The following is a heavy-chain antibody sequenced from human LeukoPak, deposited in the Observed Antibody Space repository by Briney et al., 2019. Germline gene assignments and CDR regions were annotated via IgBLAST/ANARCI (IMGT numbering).Heavy chain of an antibody. CDR2: IYYSGST. D-gene: IGHD3-3*01. Sequence: PSETLSLTCTVSGGSISSSSYYWGWIRQPPGKGLEWIGSIYYSGSTYYNPSLKSRVTISVDTSMNQFSLKLSSVTAADTAVYYCARSMEWLLYEYYFDYWGQGTLVTVSS. J-gene: IGHJ4*02. V-gene: IGHV4-39*07. CDR3: ARSMEWLLYEYYFDY. CDR1: GGSISSSSYY.